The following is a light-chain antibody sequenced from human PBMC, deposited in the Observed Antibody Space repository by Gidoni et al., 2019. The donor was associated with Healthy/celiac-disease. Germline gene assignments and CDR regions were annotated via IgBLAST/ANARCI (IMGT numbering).Light chain of an antibody. CDR1: QSISSW. CDR2: KAS. Sequence: DIQMTQSPSTLSASVGDRVTITCRASQSISSWLAWYQQKPGKAPKLLIYKASSLESGVPSRVSGSGSGTEFTLHISSLQPYEFATYYCQKYNSYSWTFGQGTKVEIK. CDR3: QKYNSYSWT. V-gene: IGKV1-5*03. J-gene: IGKJ1*01.